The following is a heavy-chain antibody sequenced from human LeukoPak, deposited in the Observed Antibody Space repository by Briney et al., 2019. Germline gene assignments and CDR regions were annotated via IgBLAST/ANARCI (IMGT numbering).Heavy chain of an antibody. V-gene: IGHV4-4*02. D-gene: IGHD5-18*01. Sequence: SETLSLTCAVSGASISSSYWWNWVRQAPGKGLEWIGYIYYSGSTNYNPSLKSRVTISVDTSKNQFSLKLSSVTAADTAVYYCARDFRGYSYGPFDYWGQGTLVTVSS. CDR1: GASISSSYW. CDR2: IYYSGST. J-gene: IGHJ4*02. CDR3: ARDFRGYSYGPFDY.